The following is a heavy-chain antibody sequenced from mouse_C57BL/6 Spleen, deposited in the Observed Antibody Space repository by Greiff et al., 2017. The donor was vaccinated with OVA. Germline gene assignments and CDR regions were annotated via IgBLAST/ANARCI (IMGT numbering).Heavy chain of an antibody. D-gene: IGHD3-2*02. Sequence: QVQLKESGAELVRPGTSVKVSCKASGYAFTNYLIEWVKQRPGQGLEWIGVINPGSGGTNYNEKFKVKATLTADKSSSTAYMQLSSLTSEDSAVYFCARSGGFRAMDYWGQGTSVTVSS. CDR3: ARSGGFRAMDY. V-gene: IGHV1-54*01. CDR1: GYAFTNYL. CDR2: INPGSGGT. J-gene: IGHJ4*01.